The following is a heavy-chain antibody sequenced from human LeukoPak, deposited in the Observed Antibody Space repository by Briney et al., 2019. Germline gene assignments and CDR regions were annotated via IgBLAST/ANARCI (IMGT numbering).Heavy chain of an antibody. D-gene: IGHD6-13*01. CDR3: ARRLIAAAGATNWFDP. V-gene: IGHV1-18*01. Sequence: GASVKVSCKASGYTFTSYGISWVRQAPGQGLEWMGWISAYNGNTNYAQKLQGRVTMTTDTSTSTAYMELRSLRSDDTAVYYCARRLIAAAGATNWFDPWGQGTLVTVSS. J-gene: IGHJ5*02. CDR1: GYTFTSYG. CDR2: ISAYNGNT.